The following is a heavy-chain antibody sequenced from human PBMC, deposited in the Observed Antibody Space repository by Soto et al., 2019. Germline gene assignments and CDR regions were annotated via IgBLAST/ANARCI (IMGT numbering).Heavy chain of an antibody. V-gene: IGHV1-18*01. Sequence: QVQLVQSGAEVKKPGASVKVSCKASGYTFTSYGISWVRQAAGQGLEWMGWSSAYHGNTKYAQKLQGRVTMTTDTSTSTAYMELRSLRSDDTAVYYCARLQSSATGYYYSMDVWGRGTTVTVSS. CDR3: ARLQSSATGYYYSMDV. CDR2: SSAYHGNT. D-gene: IGHD6-25*01. J-gene: IGHJ6*03. CDR1: GYTFTSYG.